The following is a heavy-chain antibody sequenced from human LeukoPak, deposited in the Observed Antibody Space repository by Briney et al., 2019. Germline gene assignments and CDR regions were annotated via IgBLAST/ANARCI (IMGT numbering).Heavy chain of an antibody. V-gene: IGHV4-4*07. D-gene: IGHD5-18*01. J-gene: IGHJ4*02. CDR2: IYTSGNT. CDR3: AREGAGEIGYGPDY. CDR1: GGSITNYY. Sequence: PSETLSLTCTVSGGSITNYYWSWIRQPAGKGLEWIGRIYTSGNTNYNPSLKSRVTMSVDTPKNQFSLKLSSVTAADTAVYYCAREGAGEIGYGPDYWGQGTLVTVSS.